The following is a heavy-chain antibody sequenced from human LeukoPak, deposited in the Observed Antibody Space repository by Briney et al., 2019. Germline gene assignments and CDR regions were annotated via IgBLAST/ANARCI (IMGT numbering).Heavy chain of an antibody. CDR2: IYNTGNT. D-gene: IGHD5-18*01. CDR3: ARWIHGVEY. J-gene: IGHJ4*02. CDR1: GASISDGDYY. V-gene: IGHV4-31*02. Sequence: SETLSLTCTVSGASISDGDYYWAWIRHHPGQGLEWIGYIYNTGNTYYNPSLKSRVSISIRMSENQFSLNLNSVTAAGTAIYYCARWIHGVEYWGRGTLVTVSS.